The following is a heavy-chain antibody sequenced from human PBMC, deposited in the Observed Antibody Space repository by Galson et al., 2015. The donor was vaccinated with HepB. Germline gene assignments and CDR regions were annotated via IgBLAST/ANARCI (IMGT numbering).Heavy chain of an antibody. CDR2: INTNTRNP. Sequence: SVKVSCKASGYTFTSYALNWVRQAPGQGLEWMGLINTNTRNPGYAQCFTGRFVFSLDTSVSTLHLQISSLKAEDTAVYYCASTSKVAVGLGMDVWGQGTAVTVSS. V-gene: IGHV7-4-1*02. CDR1: GYTFTSYA. J-gene: IGHJ6*02. D-gene: IGHD6-19*01. CDR3: ASTSKVAVGLGMDV.